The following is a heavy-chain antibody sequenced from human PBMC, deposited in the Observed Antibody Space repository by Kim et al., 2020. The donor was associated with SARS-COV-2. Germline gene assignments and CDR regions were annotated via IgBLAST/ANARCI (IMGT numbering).Heavy chain of an antibody. J-gene: IGHJ4*02. CDR1: GYTLTELS. D-gene: IGHD6-6*01. CDR3: APAPLYSSSSDYFDY. CDR2: FDPEDGET. Sequence: ASVKVSCKVSGYTLTELSMQWVRQAPGKGLEWMGGFDPEDGETIYAQKFQGRVTMTEDTSTDTAYMELSSLRSEDTAVYYCAPAPLYSSSSDYFDYWGQGTLVTVSS. V-gene: IGHV1-24*01.